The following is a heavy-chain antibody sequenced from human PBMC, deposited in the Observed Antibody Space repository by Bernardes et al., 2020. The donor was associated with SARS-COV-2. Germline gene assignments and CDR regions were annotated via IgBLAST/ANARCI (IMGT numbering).Heavy chain of an antibody. CDR3: ARDFGCSGGSCYLSWYFDL. J-gene: IGHJ2*01. Sequence: GGSLRLSCAASGFTFSSYGMHWVRQAPGKGLEWVAVIWYDGSNKYYADSVKGRFTISRDNSKNTLYLQMNSLRAEDTAVYYCARDFGCSGGSCYLSWYFDLWGRGTLGTVSS. D-gene: IGHD2-15*01. CDR1: GFTFSSYG. V-gene: IGHV3-33*01. CDR2: IWYDGSNK.